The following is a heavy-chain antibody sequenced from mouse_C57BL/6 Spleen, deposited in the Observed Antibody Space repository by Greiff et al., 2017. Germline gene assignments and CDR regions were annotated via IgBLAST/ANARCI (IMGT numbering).Heavy chain of an antibody. J-gene: IGHJ2*01. Sequence: QVQLQQPGAELVKPGASVKLSCKASGYTFTSYWMHWVKQRPGRGLEWIGRIDPNSGGTKYNEKFKSKATLTVDKPSSTAYMQLSSLTSEDSAVYYCAIRAYYGSSYGYFDYWGQGTTLTVSS. CDR2: IDPNSGGT. D-gene: IGHD1-1*01. CDR1: GYTFTSYW. V-gene: IGHV1-72*01. CDR3: AIRAYYGSSYGYFDY.